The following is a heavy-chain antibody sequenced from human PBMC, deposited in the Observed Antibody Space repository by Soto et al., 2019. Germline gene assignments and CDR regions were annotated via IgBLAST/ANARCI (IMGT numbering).Heavy chain of an antibody. Sequence: ASVKVSCKASGYTFTSYAMHWVRQAPGQRLEWMGWINAGNGNTKYSQKFQGRVTITRDTSASTAYMELSSLRSEDTAVYYCARSVGGWFRPPDRTRYYSGMDVWGQGTTVTVSS. CDR1: GYTFTSYA. V-gene: IGHV1-3*01. J-gene: IGHJ6*02. CDR3: ARSVGGWFRPPDRTRYYSGMDV. CDR2: INAGNGNT. D-gene: IGHD6-19*01.